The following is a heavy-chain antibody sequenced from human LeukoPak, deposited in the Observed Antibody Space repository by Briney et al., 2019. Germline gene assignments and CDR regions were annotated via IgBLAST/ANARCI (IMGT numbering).Heavy chain of an antibody. CDR1: GGSISSYY. J-gene: IGHJ6*03. V-gene: IGHV4-4*07. Sequence: PSETLSLTCTVSGGSISSYYWSWIRQPAGKGLEWIGRIYTSGSTNYNPSLKSRVTMSVDTSKNQFSLKLSSVTAADTAVYYCARDRGTAVAGTYYYYMDVWGKGTTVTIS. D-gene: IGHD6-19*01. CDR3: ARDRGTAVAGTYYYYMDV. CDR2: IYTSGST.